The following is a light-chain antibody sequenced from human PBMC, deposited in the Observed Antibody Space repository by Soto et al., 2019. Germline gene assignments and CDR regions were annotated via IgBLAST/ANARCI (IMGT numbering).Light chain of an antibody. CDR3: QQYTNWPPLT. CDR1: QSVHSD. Sequence: EIVMTQSPATLSVSPGEGATLSCRASQSVHSDLAWYQQKPGQAPRLLIYDASTRATGIPARFSGSGSGTEFTLTISSLQSEDVAVYYCQQYTNWPPLTFGGGTTVEI. J-gene: IGKJ4*01. CDR2: DAS. V-gene: IGKV3-15*01.